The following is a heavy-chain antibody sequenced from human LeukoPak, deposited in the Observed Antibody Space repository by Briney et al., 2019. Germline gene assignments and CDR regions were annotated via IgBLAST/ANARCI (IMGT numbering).Heavy chain of an antibody. V-gene: IGHV3-11*04. Sequence: PGGSLRLSCAASGFTFSDYYMSWIRQAPGKGLEWVSYISSSGSTICYADSVKGRFTISRDNAKNSLYLQMNSLRAEDTAVYYCARDLGYDFWSGYLFPSRGNWFDPWGQGTLVTVSS. J-gene: IGHJ5*02. D-gene: IGHD3-3*01. CDR3: ARDLGYDFWSGYLFPSRGNWFDP. CDR1: GFTFSDYY. CDR2: ISSSGSTI.